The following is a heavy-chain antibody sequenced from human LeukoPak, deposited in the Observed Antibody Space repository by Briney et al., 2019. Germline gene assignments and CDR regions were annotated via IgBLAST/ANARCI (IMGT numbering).Heavy chain of an antibody. CDR3: ARPGYSYGYGYYYYMDV. D-gene: IGHD5-18*01. CDR1: GYTFSAYY. Sequence: ASVKVSCKASGYTFSAYYMYWVRQAPGQGLEWMGWINPNSGNTGYAQKFQGRVTMTRNTSISTAYMELSSLRSEDTAVYYCARPGYSYGYGYYYYMDVWGKGTTVTVSS. CDR2: INPNSGNT. V-gene: IGHV1-8*02. J-gene: IGHJ6*03.